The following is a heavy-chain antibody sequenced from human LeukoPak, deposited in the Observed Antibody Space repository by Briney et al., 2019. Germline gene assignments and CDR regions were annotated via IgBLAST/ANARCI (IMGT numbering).Heavy chain of an antibody. CDR3: ARDNYGSGSYFYYYYYMDV. Sequence: GGSLRLSXAASGFTFSDYYMSWIRQAPGKGLEWVSYISSSGSTIYYADSVKGRFTISRDNAKNSLYLQMNSLRAEDTAVYYCARDNYGSGSYFYYYYYMDVWGKGTTVTVSS. CDR2: ISSSGSTI. CDR1: GFTFSDYY. J-gene: IGHJ6*03. D-gene: IGHD3-10*01. V-gene: IGHV3-11*04.